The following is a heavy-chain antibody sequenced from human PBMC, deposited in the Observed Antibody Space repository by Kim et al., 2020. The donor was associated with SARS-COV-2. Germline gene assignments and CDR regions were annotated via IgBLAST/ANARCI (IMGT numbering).Heavy chain of an antibody. Sequence: SETMSLTCTVSGGSISSYYWSWIRQPPGKGLEWIGYIYYSGSTNYNPSLKSRVTISVDTSKNQFSLKLSSVTAADTAVYYCARAHVVTLPFFDYWGQGT. V-gene: IGHV4-59*08. CDR3: ARAHVVTLPFFDY. J-gene: IGHJ4*02. CDR1: GGSISSYY. D-gene: IGHD2-15*01. CDR2: IYYSGST.